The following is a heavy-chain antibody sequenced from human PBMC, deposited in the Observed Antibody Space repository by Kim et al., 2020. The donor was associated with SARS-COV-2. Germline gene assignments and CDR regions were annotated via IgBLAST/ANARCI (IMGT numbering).Heavy chain of an antibody. J-gene: IGHJ4*02. Sequence: NHNPALKSRVTISADTSKNQYSLNLTSVNAADTGVDYCARRREQWLVLDYWGQGTLVPVSS. V-gene: IGHV4-4*09. CDR3: ARRREQWLVLDY. D-gene: IGHD6-19*01.